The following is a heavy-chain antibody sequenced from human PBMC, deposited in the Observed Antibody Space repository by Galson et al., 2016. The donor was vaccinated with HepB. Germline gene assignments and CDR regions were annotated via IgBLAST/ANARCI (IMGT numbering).Heavy chain of an antibody. CDR3: AREEPYYYDSSGYPEY. CDR1: GFSFSSYG. J-gene: IGHJ4*02. Sequence: SLRLSCAASGFSFSSYGMHWVRQAPGKGLEWVAVIWYDVSNKYYADSVKGRFTISRDNSKNTLYLQMNSLRAEDTAVYYCAREEPYYYDSSGYPEYWGQGTLVTVSS. D-gene: IGHD3-22*01. V-gene: IGHV3-33*01. CDR2: IWYDVSNK.